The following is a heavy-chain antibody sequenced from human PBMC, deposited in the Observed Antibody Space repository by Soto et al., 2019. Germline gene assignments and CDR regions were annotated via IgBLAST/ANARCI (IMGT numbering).Heavy chain of an antibody. J-gene: IGHJ4*02. Sequence: TLSLTCTVSGGSISSGGYYWSWIRQHPGKGLEWIGYIYYSGSTYYNPSLKSRVTISVDTSKNQFSLQLSSVTAADTAVYYCARVWGSSSLFDYWGQGTLVTXS. CDR3: ARVWGSSSLFDY. CDR2: IYYSGST. V-gene: IGHV4-31*03. D-gene: IGHD6-6*01. CDR1: GGSISSGGYY.